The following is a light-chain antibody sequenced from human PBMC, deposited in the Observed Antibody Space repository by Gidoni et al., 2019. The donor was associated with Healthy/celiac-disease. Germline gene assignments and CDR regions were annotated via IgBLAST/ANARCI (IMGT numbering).Light chain of an antibody. J-gene: IGKJ5*01. Sequence: DIQMTQSPASLSASVGDRVTITCQASQDISNYLNWYQQKPGKAPKLLIYDASSLETGVPSRFRGIGSGTDFTFTISSLQPEDIATYYCQQYDNLPITFGQGTRLEIK. CDR1: QDISNY. V-gene: IGKV1-33*01. CDR2: DAS. CDR3: QQYDNLPIT.